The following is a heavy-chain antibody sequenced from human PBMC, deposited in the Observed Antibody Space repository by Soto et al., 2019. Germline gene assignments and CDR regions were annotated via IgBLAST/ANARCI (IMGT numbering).Heavy chain of an antibody. CDR3: AKGPSLLLLYPVLES. Sequence: GGSLRLSCAASEFTFSKHGIHWVRQAPGKGLGWVAVISYDGSNKYYGDSVKDRFTISRDNSKNTLYLHMNSLRPEDPAVYFCAKGPSLLLLYPVLESWGQGTLVKVSS. V-gene: IGHV3-30*18. CDR2: ISYDGSNK. CDR1: EFTFSKHG. D-gene: IGHD2-8*02. J-gene: IGHJ4*02.